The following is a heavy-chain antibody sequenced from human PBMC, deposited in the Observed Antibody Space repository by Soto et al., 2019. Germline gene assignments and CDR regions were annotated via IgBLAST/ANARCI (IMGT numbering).Heavy chain of an antibody. CDR2: INYSGST. CDR3: ARWICSYFLREAFDI. D-gene: IGHD1-26*01. Sequence: KPSETLSLTCTVSGGSISSYYWSWIRQPPGKGLEWIGYINYSGSTDYNPSLKSRVTISVDTSQNHFSLKLSPVTAAATALYYSARWICSYFLREAFDIWGQGTMVTVSS. V-gene: IGHV4-59*01. J-gene: IGHJ3*02. CDR1: GGSISSYY.